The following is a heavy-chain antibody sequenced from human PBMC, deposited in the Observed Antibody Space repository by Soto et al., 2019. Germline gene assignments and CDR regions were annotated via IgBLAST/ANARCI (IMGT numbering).Heavy chain of an antibody. D-gene: IGHD3-22*01. J-gene: IGHJ3*01. CDR3: ARSPRILHDSSGYNPIRE. CDR2: IFSDDEK. Sequence: VFSKESGPVLVKPAETLTLTCTVSGFSLSNARMGVSWIRQPPGKALEWLAHIFSDDEKWYTTSLKSRLTISKDTSKSQVVLTMTNMDPVDTATYYCARSPRILHDSSGYNPIREWGQGTLVTVSS. V-gene: IGHV2-26*01. CDR1: GFSLSNARMG.